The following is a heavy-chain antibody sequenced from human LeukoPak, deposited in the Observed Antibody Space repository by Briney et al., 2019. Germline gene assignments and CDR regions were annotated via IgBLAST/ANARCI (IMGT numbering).Heavy chain of an antibody. J-gene: IGHJ4*02. Sequence: GGSLRLSCAASGFTFSDYWMSWVRQAPGKGPEWVANINRDGSEKHYVDSVQGRFTISRDNAKNSVYLQMHSLRTEDTAVYYCARDPIAAADDLDYWGQGTLVTVSS. CDR1: GFTFSDYW. CDR3: ARDPIAAADDLDY. V-gene: IGHV3-7*01. CDR2: INRDGSEK. D-gene: IGHD6-13*01.